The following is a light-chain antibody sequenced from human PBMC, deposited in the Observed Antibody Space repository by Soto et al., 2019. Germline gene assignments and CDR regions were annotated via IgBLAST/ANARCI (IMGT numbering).Light chain of an antibody. CDR2: WAS. J-gene: IGKJ1*01. CDR1: QSILYRSKHKNC. Sequence: DIVMTQSPDSLAVSLGERATINCKSSQSILYRSKHKNCLAWYQQKPGQPPKLLISWASTRESGVPDRFSGSGSGTDFTLTISSLQAEDVAVYYCQQYYSTPPWTFGQGTKVEIK. V-gene: IGKV4-1*01. CDR3: QQYYSTPPWT.